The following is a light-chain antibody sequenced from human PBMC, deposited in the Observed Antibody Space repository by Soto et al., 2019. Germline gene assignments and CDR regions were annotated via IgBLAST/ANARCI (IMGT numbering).Light chain of an antibody. CDR2: GAS. J-gene: IGKJ1*01. V-gene: IGKV3-20*01. CDR1: QSVSTTY. Sequence: EIVLMQSAGTLSLSPGERATLSCRASQSVSTTYLAWYQQKPGQAPRLLIYGASSRATGIPDRFSGSGSGTDFTLTISRLEPEDFAVYYCQQYGSSPWTFGQGTKVDIK. CDR3: QQYGSSPWT.